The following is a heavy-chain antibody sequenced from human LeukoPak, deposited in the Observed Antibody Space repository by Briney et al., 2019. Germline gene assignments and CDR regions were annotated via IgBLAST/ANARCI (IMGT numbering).Heavy chain of an antibody. Sequence: ASVKVSCKASGYTFTSYGISWVRQAPGQGLEWMGWINPNSGGTNYAQKFQGRVTMTRDTSISTAYMELSRLRSDDTAVYYCALLPQNYYYYGMDVWGQGTTVTVSS. J-gene: IGHJ6*02. CDR3: ALLPQNYYYYGMDV. D-gene: IGHD2-15*01. CDR1: GYTFTSYG. CDR2: INPNSGGT. V-gene: IGHV1-2*02.